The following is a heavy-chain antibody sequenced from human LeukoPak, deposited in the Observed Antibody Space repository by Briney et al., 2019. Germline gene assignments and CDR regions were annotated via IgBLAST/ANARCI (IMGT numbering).Heavy chain of an antibody. CDR1: GGSISSYY. J-gene: IGHJ4*02. V-gene: IGHV4-59*01. CDR2: IYYSGST. Sequence: SETLSLTCTVSGGSISSYYWSWIRQPPGKGLEWIGYIYYSGSTNYNPSLKSRVTISVDTSKNQFSLKLSSVTAADTAVYYCARGVDIVIAAAGYYFDYWGQGTLVTVSS. D-gene: IGHD6-13*01. CDR3: ARGVDIVIAAAGYYFDY.